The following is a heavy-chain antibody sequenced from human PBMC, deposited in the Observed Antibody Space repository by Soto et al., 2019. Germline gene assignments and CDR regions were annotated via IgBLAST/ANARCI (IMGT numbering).Heavy chain of an antibody. Sequence: HPGGSLRLSCAASGFTFSSYGMHWVRQAPGKGLEWVAVISYDGSNKYYADSVKGRFTISRDNSKNTLYLQMNSLRAEDTAVYYCAKDPRRGTIFGVVGYYFDYWGQGTLVTVSS. J-gene: IGHJ4*02. D-gene: IGHD3-3*01. CDR3: AKDPRRGTIFGVVGYYFDY. V-gene: IGHV3-30*18. CDR1: GFTFSSYG. CDR2: ISYDGSNK.